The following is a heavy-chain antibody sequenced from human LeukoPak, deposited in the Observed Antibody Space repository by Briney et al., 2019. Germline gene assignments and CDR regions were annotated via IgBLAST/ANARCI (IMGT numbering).Heavy chain of an antibody. J-gene: IGHJ4*02. CDR1: GFTFSSNA. Sequence: GGSLRLSCAASGFTFSSNAMTWVRQAPGKGLEWVSDISGSGSSTYYADSLKGRFTISRDNFKNTLYLQMNSLRAEDGAVYYCAKRYCTSTSCYFFDFWGQGTLVTVSS. V-gene: IGHV3-23*01. CDR3: AKRYCTSTSCYFFDF. CDR2: ISGSGSST. D-gene: IGHD2-2*01.